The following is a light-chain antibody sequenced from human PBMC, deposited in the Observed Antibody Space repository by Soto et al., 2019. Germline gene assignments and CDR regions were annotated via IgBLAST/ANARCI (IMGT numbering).Light chain of an antibody. Sequence: QSVLTQPPSASLTPGQRVTISCSGSSSNVGGNPVNWYQHVPTTAPKLLIYTNTQRPSGVPDRFSGSKSGTSASLAISGLQSEDEADYYCASWDDSLNGPVFGTGTKVTVL. CDR2: TNT. J-gene: IGLJ1*01. V-gene: IGLV1-44*01. CDR1: SSNVGGNP. CDR3: ASWDDSLNGPV.